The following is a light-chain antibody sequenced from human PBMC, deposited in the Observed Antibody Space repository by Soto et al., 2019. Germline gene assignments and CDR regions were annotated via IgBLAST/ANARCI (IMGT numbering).Light chain of an antibody. CDR1: QSVSSSY. V-gene: IGKV3-20*01. Sequence: EIVLTQSPGTLSLSPGERGTLSCRASQSVSSSYLAWYQQKPGQAPRLLIYGASSRATGIPDRFSGSGSGTDFALTISRLEPEDFAVYYCQQYGSSYPYTFGQGTKVDIK. CDR2: GAS. CDR3: QQYGSSYPYT. J-gene: IGKJ2*01.